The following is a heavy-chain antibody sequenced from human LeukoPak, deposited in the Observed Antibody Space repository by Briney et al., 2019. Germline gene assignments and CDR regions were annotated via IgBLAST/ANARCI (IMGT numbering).Heavy chain of an antibody. CDR3: ARAPRGYSPIFDY. D-gene: IGHD5-18*01. Sequence: SETLSLTCTVSGGSISSGSCYWGWIRQPPGKGLDWIGNIYYSGSTNYNPSLKSRVTISVDTSKNQFSLKLSSVTAADTAVYYCARAPRGYSPIFDYWGQGTLVTVSS. CDR1: GGSISSGSCY. V-gene: IGHV4-61*01. CDR2: IYYSGST. J-gene: IGHJ4*02.